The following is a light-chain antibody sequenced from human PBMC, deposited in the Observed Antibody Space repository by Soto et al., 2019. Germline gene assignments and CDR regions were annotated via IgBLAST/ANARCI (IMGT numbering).Light chain of an antibody. Sequence: QSVLTQPASVSGSPGQSITISCTGTSSDVGGYNYVSWYQQHPGKAPKLMIYEVSNRPSGVSNRFSGSKSGNTASLTISGLQAEDAADYYCSSYTSSSPYFFGTGTKVTVL. J-gene: IGLJ1*01. CDR3: SSYTSSSPYF. CDR1: SSDVGGYNY. V-gene: IGLV2-14*01. CDR2: EVS.